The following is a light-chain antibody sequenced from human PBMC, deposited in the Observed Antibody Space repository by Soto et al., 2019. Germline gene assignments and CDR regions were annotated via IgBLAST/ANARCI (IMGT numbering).Light chain of an antibody. CDR1: SGSIASNY. V-gene: IGLV6-57*02. CDR3: QSYDVSMG. CDR2: EDN. Sequence: NFMLTQPHSVSESPGKTVTISCTGSSGSIASNYVQWYQQRPGSAPTTVIYEDNHRPSGVPDRCSGSIDSSSNSASLTISGLKTEDEADYYCQSYDVSMGLGGGTKLTVL. J-gene: IGLJ2*01.